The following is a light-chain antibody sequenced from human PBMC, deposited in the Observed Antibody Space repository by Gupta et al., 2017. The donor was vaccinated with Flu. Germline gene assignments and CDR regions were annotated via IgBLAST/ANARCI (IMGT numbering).Light chain of an antibody. CDR2: WAS. CDR3: QQDDSAPRT. V-gene: IGKV4-1*01. Sequence: DIGMTQPPYPLPVSLGERATINCKSSQTGLHRLKNSDYLAWYQQKPGQPPKILIYWASTRESGVPDRFSGRGSETDFTLTINSLQAEDAAVYYCQQDDSAPRTFGEGTQVEIK. J-gene: IGKJ2*02. CDR1: QTGLHRLKNSDY.